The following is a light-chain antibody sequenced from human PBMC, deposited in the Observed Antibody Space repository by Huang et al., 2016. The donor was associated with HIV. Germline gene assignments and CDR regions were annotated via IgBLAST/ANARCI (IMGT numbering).Light chain of an antibody. CDR2: DAS. J-gene: IGKJ3*01. Sequence: DIVLTQSPATLCLSPGVRAILSCRTSQSVSSYLAWYQQKPGQSPRLLIYDASNRAAGIPARFSGSGSGTDFTLTISSLEPEDFAIYYCQQRSNWPPSFGPGTRVDI. V-gene: IGKV3-11*01. CDR3: QQRSNWPPS. CDR1: QSVSSY.